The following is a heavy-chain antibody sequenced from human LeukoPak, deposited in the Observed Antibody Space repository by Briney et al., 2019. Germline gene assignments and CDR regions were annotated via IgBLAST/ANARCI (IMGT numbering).Heavy chain of an antibody. D-gene: IGHD6-13*01. CDR3: ARGKKQQLTYYYYYGMDV. J-gene: IGHJ6*04. Sequence: PSETLSLTCAVYGGSFSGYYWSWIRQPPGKGLEWMGEINHSGSTNYNPPLKSRVTISVDTSKNQFSLKLSSVTAADTAVYYCARGKKQQLTYYYYYGMDVWGKGTTVTVSS. V-gene: IGHV4-34*01. CDR2: INHSGST. CDR1: GGSFSGYY.